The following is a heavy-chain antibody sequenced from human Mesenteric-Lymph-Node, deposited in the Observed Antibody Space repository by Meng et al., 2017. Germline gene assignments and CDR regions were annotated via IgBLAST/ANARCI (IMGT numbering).Heavy chain of an antibody. J-gene: IGHJ4*02. CDR2: IYHSGST. Sequence: SETLSLTCTVSGYSISSGYYWGWIRQPPGKGLEWIGSIYHSGSTYYNPSLKSRVTISVDTSKNQFSLRLSSVTAADTAVYYCARDVSGSFDCWGQGTLVTVSS. V-gene: IGHV4-38-2*02. D-gene: IGHD1-26*01. CDR1: GYSISSGYY. CDR3: ARDVSGSFDC.